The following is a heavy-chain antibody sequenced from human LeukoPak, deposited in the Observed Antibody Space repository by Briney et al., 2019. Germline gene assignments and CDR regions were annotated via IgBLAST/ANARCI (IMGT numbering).Heavy chain of an antibody. J-gene: IGHJ3*02. CDR3: AKAPMWYAFDI. V-gene: IGHV3-30-3*01. Sequence: GGSLRLSCAASGFTFSSYAMHWVRQAPGKGLEWVAVISYDGSNKYYADSVKGRFTISRDNSKNTLYLQMNSLRAEDTAVYYCAKAPMWYAFDIWGQGTMVTVSS. CDR2: ISYDGSNK. CDR1: GFTFSSYA. D-gene: IGHD2-21*01.